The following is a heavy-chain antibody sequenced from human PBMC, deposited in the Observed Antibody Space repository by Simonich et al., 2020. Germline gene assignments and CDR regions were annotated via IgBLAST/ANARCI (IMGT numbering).Heavy chain of an antibody. CDR1: GFTFSSYG. D-gene: IGHD6-13*01. CDR2: ISSSSSYI. J-gene: IGHJ4*02. V-gene: IGHV3-21*01. Sequence: EVQLVESGGGLVKPGGSLRLSCAASGFTFSSYGINWVRQAPGKGWGWGVTISSSSSYIDYADSVKGRFTISRENAKNSLYLQMNSLGAEDTAVYYCARARGDSSSWYFDYWGQGTLVTVSS. CDR3: ARARGDSSSWYFDY.